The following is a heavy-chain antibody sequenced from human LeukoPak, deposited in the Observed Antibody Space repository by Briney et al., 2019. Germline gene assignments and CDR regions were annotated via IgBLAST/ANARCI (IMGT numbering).Heavy chain of an antibody. CDR3: ARVCGGSCYGRKGPNWFGP. J-gene: IGHJ5*02. D-gene: IGHD2-15*01. Sequence: ASVKVSCKASGYTFTSYGISWVRQAPGQGLEWMGWISAYNGNTNYAQKLQGRVTMTTDTSTSTAYMELRSLRSDDTAVYYCARVCGGSCYGRKGPNWFGPWGQGTLVTVSS. CDR1: GYTFTSYG. CDR2: ISAYNGNT. V-gene: IGHV1-18*01.